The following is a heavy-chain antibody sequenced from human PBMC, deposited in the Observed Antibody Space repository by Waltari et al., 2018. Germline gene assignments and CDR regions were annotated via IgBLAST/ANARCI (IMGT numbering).Heavy chain of an antibody. J-gene: IGHJ4*02. D-gene: IGHD3-10*01. CDR1: GDTFIDPF. Sequence: EVQLVASGAEVKKPGATVNITSKAYGDTFIDPFMHWVQLAPGKGLEWVGRIDPEDGETVYAEKFQGRVTITADTSTDTSYLELSSLRSDDTAVYYCAPLPGGSGQTFDYWGQGTLLTVSS. CDR3: APLPGGSGQTFDY. CDR2: IDPEDGET. V-gene: IGHV1-69-2*01.